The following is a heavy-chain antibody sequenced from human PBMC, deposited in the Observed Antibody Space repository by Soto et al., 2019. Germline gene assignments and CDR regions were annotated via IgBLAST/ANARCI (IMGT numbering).Heavy chain of an antibody. CDR1: GFTFSSYA. J-gene: IGHJ3*02. Sequence: GGPLSLSCAASGFTFSSYAMSWVRQAPGKGLEWVSAISGSGGSTYYADSVKGRFTISRDNSKNTLYLQMNSLRAEDTAVYYCAKDHNGREQTIEYDILTGYSPDAFDIWGQGTMVTVSS. CDR3: AKDHNGREQTIEYDILTGYSPDAFDI. D-gene: IGHD3-9*01. CDR2: ISGSGGST. V-gene: IGHV3-23*01.